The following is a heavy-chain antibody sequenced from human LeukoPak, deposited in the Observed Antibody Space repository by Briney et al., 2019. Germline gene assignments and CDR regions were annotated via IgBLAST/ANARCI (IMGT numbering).Heavy chain of an antibody. CDR3: ARGLWFGELFAFDI. CDR2: IYYSGST. D-gene: IGHD3-10*01. J-gene: IGHJ3*02. Sequence: SQTLSLTCTVSGGSLSSGGYYWSWIRQHPGKGLEWIGYIYYSGSTYYNPSLKSRVTISVDTSKNQFSLKLSSVTAADTAVYYCARGLWFGELFAFDIWGQGTMVTVSS. V-gene: IGHV4-31*03. CDR1: GGSLSSGGYY.